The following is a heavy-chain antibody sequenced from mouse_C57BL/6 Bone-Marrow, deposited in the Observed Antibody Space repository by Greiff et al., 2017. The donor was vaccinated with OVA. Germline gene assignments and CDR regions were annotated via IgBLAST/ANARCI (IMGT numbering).Heavy chain of an antibody. D-gene: IGHD1-1*01. Sequence: DVHLVESEGGLVQPGSSMKLSCTASGFTFSDYYMAWVRQVPEKGLEWVANINYDGSSTYYLDSLKSRFIISRDNAKNILYLQMSSLKSEDTATYYCARGGDSGSSSFAYWGLGTLVTVSA. CDR2: INYDGSST. CDR3: ARGGDSGSSSFAY. J-gene: IGHJ3*01. V-gene: IGHV5-16*01. CDR1: GFTFSDYY.